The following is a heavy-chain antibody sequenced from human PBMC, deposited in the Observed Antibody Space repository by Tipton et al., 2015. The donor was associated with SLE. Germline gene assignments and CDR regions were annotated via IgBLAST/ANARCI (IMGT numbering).Heavy chain of an antibody. CDR3: ARGLLDYSNSRYFDA. V-gene: IGHV5-51*03. Sequence: QLVQSGAAVKKPGESLKISCHASGYIFANYWIGWVRQMPGKGLEWIGIIYPGDSDIRYSPSFQGQVTISADKSISTAYLQWSSLKASDTAMYYCARGLLDYSNSRYFDAWGQGTLVTVSS. D-gene: IGHD4-11*01. CDR1: GYIFANYW. CDR2: IYPGDSDI. J-gene: IGHJ5*02.